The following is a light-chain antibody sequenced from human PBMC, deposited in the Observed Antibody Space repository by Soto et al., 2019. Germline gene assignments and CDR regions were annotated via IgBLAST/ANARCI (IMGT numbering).Light chain of an antibody. V-gene: IGLV2-14*03. CDR3: SSYTTRDTGV. Sequence: QSALTQPASASGSPGQSITISCTGTNSDVGAYNYVSWYQQHPGEAPKLMIYDVSLRPSGVSNRFSGSKSGNTASLTISGLQAEDEADYYCSSYTTRDTGVFGTGTKVTVL. J-gene: IGLJ1*01. CDR1: NSDVGAYNY. CDR2: DVS.